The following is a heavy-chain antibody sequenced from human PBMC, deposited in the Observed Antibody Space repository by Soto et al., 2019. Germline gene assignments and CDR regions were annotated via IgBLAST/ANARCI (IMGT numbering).Heavy chain of an antibody. J-gene: IGHJ4*02. Sequence: QVQLVQSGAEVKKPGSSVKVSCKASGGTLSSYSINWVRQAPGQGLEWMGEIIPIFGTANYAQKFQGRVTISADEATSTAYRELSSLRAEDTAVYYCARDGGRHSGGIDYWGQGTLVTVSS. CDR1: GGTLSSYS. V-gene: IGHV1-69*01. CDR2: IIPIFGTA. CDR3: ARDGGRHSGGIDY. D-gene: IGHD1-26*01.